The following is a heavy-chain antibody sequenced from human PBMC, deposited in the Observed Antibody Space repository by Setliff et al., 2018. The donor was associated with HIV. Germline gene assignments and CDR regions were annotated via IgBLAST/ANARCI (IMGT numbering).Heavy chain of an antibody. CDR3: AREQLGFGPPRGMDV. D-gene: IGHD6-13*01. Sequence: GASVKVSCKASGYTFTSYGISWVRQAPGQGLEWMGWISTYNGNTNYAQKLQGRVTMTTDTSTTTAYMELRSLRSEDTAVYYCAREQLGFGPPRGMDVWGQGTTVTVSS. V-gene: IGHV1-18*01. CDR2: ISTYNGNT. CDR1: GYTFTSYG. J-gene: IGHJ6*02.